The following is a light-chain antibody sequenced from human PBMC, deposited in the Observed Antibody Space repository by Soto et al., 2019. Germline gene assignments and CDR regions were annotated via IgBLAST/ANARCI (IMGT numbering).Light chain of an antibody. CDR1: QGISSW. V-gene: IGKV1-12*01. Sequence: DIQMTQSPSSVSASVGDRVTVTCRASQGISSWLAWYQQNPGKAPKLLIYAASSLQSSVPSTVSGSGSGTSFTLTISCLQPEDFATYYCQQDNSIPWTFGKRTKVEIK. CDR3: QQDNSIPWT. J-gene: IGKJ1*01. CDR2: AAS.